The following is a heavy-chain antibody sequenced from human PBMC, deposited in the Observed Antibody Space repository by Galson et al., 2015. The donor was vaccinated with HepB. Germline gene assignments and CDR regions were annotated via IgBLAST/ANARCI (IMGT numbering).Heavy chain of an antibody. V-gene: IGHV3-11*01. CDR1: GFTFNDYY. D-gene: IGHD1-26*01. Sequence: SLRLSCAASGFTFNDYYMSCIRQAPGKGLEWVAYISSSDSTIYYADSVKGRFTISRDNAKNSLYLQMNSLRAEDTAVYYCARVGQSGTYYVDYFDYWGQGTQVTVSS. CDR3: ARVGQSGTYYVDYFDY. CDR2: ISSSDSTI. J-gene: IGHJ4*02.